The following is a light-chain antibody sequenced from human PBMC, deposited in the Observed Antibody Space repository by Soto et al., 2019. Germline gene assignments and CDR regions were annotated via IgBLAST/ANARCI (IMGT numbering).Light chain of an antibody. CDR3: QQYNNWPPWT. V-gene: IGKV3-20*01. CDR2: GVS. CDR1: QSVRSSY. J-gene: IGKJ2*02. Sequence: EIVLTQSPGTLSLSPGERATLSCRASQSVRSSYLAWYQQKLGQAPRLLIYGVSNRATGIPDRFSGSGSGTEFTLTISSLQSEDFAVYYCQQYNNWPPWTFGQGTKLEIK.